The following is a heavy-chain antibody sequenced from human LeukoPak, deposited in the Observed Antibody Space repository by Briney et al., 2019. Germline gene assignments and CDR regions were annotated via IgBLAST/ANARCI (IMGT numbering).Heavy chain of an antibody. CDR1: GYTITSYD. CDR2: MNPNSGNT. V-gene: IGHV1-8*01. J-gene: IGHJ3*02. Sequence: ASVKVSCKASGYTITSYDINWVRQATGQGLGLEWMGWMNPNSGNTGYAQKFQGRVTMTRNTSISTAYMELSSLRSEDTAVYYCARKSSSGSGWNAFDIWGQGTMVTVSS. D-gene: IGHD6-25*01. CDR3: ARKSSSGSGWNAFDI.